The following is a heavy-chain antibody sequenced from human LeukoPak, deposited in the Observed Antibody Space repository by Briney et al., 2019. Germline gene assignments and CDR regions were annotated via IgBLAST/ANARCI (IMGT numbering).Heavy chain of an antibody. CDR3: ARYYYDSSGYYYSDY. Sequence: GSLRLSCAASGFTFSSYWMSWVRQAPGKGLEWVANIKQDGSEKYYVDSVKGRFTISRDNAKNSLYLQMNNLRAEDTAVYYCARYYYDSSGYYYSDYWGQGNLVTVSS. V-gene: IGHV3-7*03. D-gene: IGHD3-22*01. J-gene: IGHJ4*02. CDR1: GFTFSSYW. CDR2: IKQDGSEK.